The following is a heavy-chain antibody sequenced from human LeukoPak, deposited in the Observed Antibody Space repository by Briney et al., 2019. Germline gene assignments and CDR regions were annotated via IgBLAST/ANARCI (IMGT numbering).Heavy chain of an antibody. V-gene: IGHV3-30*03. J-gene: IGHJ4*02. D-gene: IGHD2/OR15-2a*01. CDR2: ISYDGSNK. CDR1: GFTFSSYG. CDR3: ARGTTTPTG. Sequence: PGGSLRLSCAASGFTFSSYGMHWVRQAPGKGLEWVAVISYDGSNKYYADSVKGRFTISRDNSKNTLYLQMNSLRVEDTAVYYCARGTTTPTGWGQGTLVTVSS.